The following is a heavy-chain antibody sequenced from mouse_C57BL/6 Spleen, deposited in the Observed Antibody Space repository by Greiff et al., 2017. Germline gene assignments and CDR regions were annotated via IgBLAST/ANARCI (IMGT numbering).Heavy chain of an antibody. CDR1: GYTFTSYW. CDR2: IDPSDSYT. V-gene: IGHV1-50*01. Sequence: QVQLQQPGAELVKPGASVKLSCKASGYTFTSYWMQWVKQRPGQGLEWIGEIDPSDSYTNYNQKFKGKATLTVDTSSSTAYMQLSSLTSEDSAVYYCAIWPYYYGSSHWYFDVWGTGTTVTVSS. D-gene: IGHD1-1*01. CDR3: AIWPYYYGSSHWYFDV. J-gene: IGHJ1*03.